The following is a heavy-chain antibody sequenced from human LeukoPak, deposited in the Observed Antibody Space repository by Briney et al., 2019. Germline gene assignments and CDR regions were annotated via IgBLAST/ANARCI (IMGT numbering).Heavy chain of an antibody. CDR3: ARALPCPYYDSSGYCDDAFDI. J-gene: IGHJ3*02. V-gene: IGHV3-21*01. D-gene: IGHD3-22*01. CDR2: ISSSSSYI. Sequence: GGSLRLSCAASGFTFSSYSMNWVRQAPGKGLEWVSSISSSSSYIYYADSVKGRFTISRDNAKNSLYLQMNSLRAEDTAVDYCARALPCPYYDSSGYCDDAFDIWGQGTMVTVSS. CDR1: GFTFSSYS.